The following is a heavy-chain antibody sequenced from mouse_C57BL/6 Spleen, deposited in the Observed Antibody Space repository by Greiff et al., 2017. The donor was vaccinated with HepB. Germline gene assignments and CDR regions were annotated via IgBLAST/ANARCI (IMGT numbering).Heavy chain of an antibody. CDR1: GFSFNTYA. J-gene: IGHJ4*01. CDR3: VRHRGAQLRGAMDY. Sequence: EVQLVESGGGLVQPKGSLKLSCAASGFSFNTYAMNWVRQAPGKGLEWVARIRSKSNNYATYYADSVKDRFTISRDDSESMLYLQMNNLKTEDTAMYYCVRHRGAQLRGAMDYWGQGTSVTVSS. D-gene: IGHD1-3*01. V-gene: IGHV10-1*01. CDR2: IRSKSNNYAT.